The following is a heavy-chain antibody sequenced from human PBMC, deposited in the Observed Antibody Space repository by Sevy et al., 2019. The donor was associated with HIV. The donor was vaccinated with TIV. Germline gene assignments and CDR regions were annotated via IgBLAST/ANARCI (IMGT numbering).Heavy chain of an antibody. CDR2: INWDGSEK. D-gene: IGHD3-10*01. V-gene: IGHV3-9*01. CDR1: GFSFNDYA. CDR3: ARGGFYFGSEDYYGKAGYDS. Sequence: GGSLRLSCATSGFSFNDYAMHWVRQAPGKGLEWVSGINWDGSEKDYADSVEGRFTISRNNEKKSLYLQMSSLRREDTALYFCARGGFYFGSEDYYGKAGYDSWGPGTVVTVSS. J-gene: IGHJ4*02.